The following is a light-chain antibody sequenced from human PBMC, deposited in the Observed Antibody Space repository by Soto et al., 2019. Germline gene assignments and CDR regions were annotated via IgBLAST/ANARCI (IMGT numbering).Light chain of an antibody. Sequence: SVLTQPRSATGSPGESVTISCTGTSSDVGGYNYVSWYQQHPGKAPKLMIYEVSKRPSGVPDRFSGSKSGNTASLTVSGLQAEDEADYYCSSYAGSNNFVCGTGTKVTAL. J-gene: IGLJ1*01. V-gene: IGLV2-8*01. CDR2: EVS. CDR1: SSDVGGYNY. CDR3: SSYAGSNNFV.